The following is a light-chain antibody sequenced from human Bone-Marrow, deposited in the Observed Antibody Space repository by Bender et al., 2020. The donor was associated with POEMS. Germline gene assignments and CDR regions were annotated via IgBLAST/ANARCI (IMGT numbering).Light chain of an antibody. Sequence: QSALTQPASVSGSPGQSITIPCTGTSSDVGSYNRVSWYQQHPGKAPKLMIYEVSKRPSGIPERFSGSNSGNTATLTISGTQAIDEADYYCQAWDSSTAKVFGGGTKLTVL. CDR3: QAWDSSTAKV. CDR2: EVS. J-gene: IGLJ2*01. V-gene: IGLV2-14*02. CDR1: SSDVGSYNR.